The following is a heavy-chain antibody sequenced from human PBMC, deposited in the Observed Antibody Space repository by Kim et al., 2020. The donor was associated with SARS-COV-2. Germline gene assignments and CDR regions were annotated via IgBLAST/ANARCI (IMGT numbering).Heavy chain of an antibody. V-gene: IGHV5-51*01. Sequence: GESLKISCKGSGYPFTSYSIAWVRQMPGKGLEWMGIIYPGDSDTRYSPSFQGQVTISADKSINSAYVQWSSLKASDTAIYYCARQTLGLYGDYPSGAFYYYGMDVWGQGTTVTVSS. CDR3: ARQTLGLYGDYPSGAFYYYGMDV. CDR1: GYPFTSYS. D-gene: IGHD4-17*01. CDR2: IYPGDSDT. J-gene: IGHJ6*02.